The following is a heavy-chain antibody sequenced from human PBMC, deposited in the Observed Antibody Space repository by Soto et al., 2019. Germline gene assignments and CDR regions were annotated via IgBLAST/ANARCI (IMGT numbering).Heavy chain of an antibody. CDR2: TIPMFGTP. CDR1: GGTFSKYA. CDR3: ARPLRDRNYYSGMAV. Sequence: QVQLVQSGAAMQQPGASVRVSCKASGGTFSKYAFSWVRQSPGQGLEWLGGTIPMFGTPNYAQKIQGRVAISADESTATVYMELSSLRSEDTAVYFCARPLRDRNYYSGMAVWGQGTTVTVSS. D-gene: IGHD3-22*01. V-gene: IGHV1-69*01. J-gene: IGHJ6*02.